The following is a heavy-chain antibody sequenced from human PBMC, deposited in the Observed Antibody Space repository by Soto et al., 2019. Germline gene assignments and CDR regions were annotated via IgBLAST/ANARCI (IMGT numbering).Heavy chain of an antibody. D-gene: IGHD4-17*01. Sequence: QVQLVESGGGVVQPGRSLRLSCAASGFTFSSYAMHWVRQAPGKGLEWVAVISYDGSNKYYADSVKGRFTISRDNSKNTLYLQMNSLRAEDTAVYYCAREVDYGDDTAYYYGMDVWGQGTTVTVSS. CDR3: AREVDYGDDTAYYYGMDV. J-gene: IGHJ6*02. V-gene: IGHV3-30-3*01. CDR1: GFTFSSYA. CDR2: ISYDGSNK.